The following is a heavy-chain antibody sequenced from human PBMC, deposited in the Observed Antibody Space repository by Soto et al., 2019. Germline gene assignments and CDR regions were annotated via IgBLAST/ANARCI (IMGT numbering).Heavy chain of an antibody. CDR2: IIPIFGTP. CDR1: GGTFSSYG. D-gene: IGHD3-22*01. CDR3: AVSSSYSHYYYALDV. V-gene: IGHV1-69*01. J-gene: IGHJ6*02. Sequence: QVQLVQSGAEVKEPGSSVKVSCKASGGTFSSYGIAWVRQAPGQALELMGGIIPIFGTPNYAQRFRGRVTITADESASTVYMELSSLRSEDAAVYYCAVSSSYSHYYYALDVWGQGTTVTVSS.